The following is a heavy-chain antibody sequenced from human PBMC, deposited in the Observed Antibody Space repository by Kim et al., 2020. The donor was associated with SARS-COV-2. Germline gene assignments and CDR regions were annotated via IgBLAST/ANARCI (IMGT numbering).Heavy chain of an antibody. CDR3: ARVYQLLYRYYYGMDV. CDR1: GGSFSGYY. CDR2: INHSGST. V-gene: IGHV4-34*01. D-gene: IGHD2-2*02. Sequence: SETLSLTCAVYGGSFSGYYWSWIRQPPGKGLEWIGEINHSGSTNYNPSLKSRVTISVDTSKNQFSLKLSSVTAADTAVYYCARVYQLLYRYYYGMDVWGQGTTVTVSS. J-gene: IGHJ6*02.